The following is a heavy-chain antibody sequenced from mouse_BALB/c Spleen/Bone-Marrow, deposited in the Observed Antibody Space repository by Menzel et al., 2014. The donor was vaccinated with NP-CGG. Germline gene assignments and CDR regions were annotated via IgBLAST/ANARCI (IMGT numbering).Heavy chain of an antibody. CDR3: ATLTGTFDY. Sequence: EVQLQQSRAELVKPGASVKLSCTASGFNIKDTYMNWVKQRAEQGLEWIGRIDPANGYTEYDPKFQGKATIIADTSSNTACLQLGSPTSEDTAVYYCATLTGTFDYWAQGTTLTVSS. D-gene: IGHD4-1*01. V-gene: IGHV14-3*02. J-gene: IGHJ2*01. CDR1: GFNIKDTY. CDR2: IDPANGYT.